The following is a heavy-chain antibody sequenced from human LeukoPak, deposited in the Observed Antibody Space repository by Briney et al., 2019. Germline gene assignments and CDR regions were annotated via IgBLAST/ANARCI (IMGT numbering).Heavy chain of an antibody. CDR3: ARVPSVGSPSYYYYYYYMDV. CDR1: GGSISSGSYY. CDR2: IYTSGST. V-gene: IGHV4-61*02. Sequence: SETLSLTCTVSGGSISSGSYYWSWIRQPAGKGLEWIGRIYTSGSTNYNPSLKSRVTISVDTSKNQFSLKLSSVTAADTAVYYCARVPSVGSPSYYYYYYYMDVWGKGTTVTVSS. J-gene: IGHJ6*03. D-gene: IGHD1-26*01.